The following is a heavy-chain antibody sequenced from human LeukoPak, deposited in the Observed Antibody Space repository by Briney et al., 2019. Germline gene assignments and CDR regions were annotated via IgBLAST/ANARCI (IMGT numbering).Heavy chain of an antibody. J-gene: IGHJ6*02. CDR3: ARGGTYYYYGMDV. V-gene: IGHV4-30-4*01. CDR1: GGSISSGDYY. CDR2: IYYSGST. Sequence: PSQTLSLTCTVSGGSISSGDYYWSWIRQPPGKGLEWIAYIYYSGSTYYNPSLKSRVTISVDTSKNQFSLKLSSVTAADTAVYYCARGGTYYYYGMDVWGQGTTVTVSS. D-gene: IGHD6-25*01.